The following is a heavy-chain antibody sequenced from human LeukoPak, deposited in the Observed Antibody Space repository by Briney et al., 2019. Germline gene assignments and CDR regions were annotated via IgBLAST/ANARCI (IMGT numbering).Heavy chain of an antibody. V-gene: IGHV3-23*01. J-gene: IGHJ4*02. CDR1: GFTFSSYA. CDR2: ISGSGGST. Sequence: PGGSLGLSCAASGFTFSSYAMSWVRQAPGKGLEWVSAISGSGGSTYYADFVKGRFTISRDNSKSTLYLQMNSLRAEDTAVYYCAKGYGSGNYYYGYWGQGTLVTVSS. CDR3: AKGYGSGNYYYGY. D-gene: IGHD3-10*01.